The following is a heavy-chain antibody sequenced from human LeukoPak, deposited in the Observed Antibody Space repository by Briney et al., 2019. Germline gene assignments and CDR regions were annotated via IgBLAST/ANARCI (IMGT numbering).Heavy chain of an antibody. CDR1: SHSMSTADYS. V-gene: IGHV4-30-4*01. CDR3: AAGGHYYDSSGYYYFQD. D-gene: IGHD3-22*01. Sequence: SETLSLTCTVSSHSMSTADYSWSWIRQPPGKGLEWIGYINNRGTSHNPSLKSRVAISVDTSKNQFSLKLTSVTAADTAVYYCAAGGHYYDSSGYYYFQDWGQGSLVSVSS. J-gene: IGHJ4*02. CDR2: INNRGT.